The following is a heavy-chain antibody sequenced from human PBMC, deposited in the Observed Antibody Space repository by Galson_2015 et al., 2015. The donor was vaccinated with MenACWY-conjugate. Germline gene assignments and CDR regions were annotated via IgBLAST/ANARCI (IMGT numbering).Heavy chain of an antibody. CDR1: GFNLNFYA. J-gene: IGHJ6*02. Sequence: SLRLSCAASGFNLNFYALNWVRQAPGKGLEWISFISLSGSTVQYADSVKGRFNISRDHAKKSLYLQMNSLRDEDTAVSFCARRQRIITYAVDGGVDGMDVWGQGTLVTVSS. V-gene: IGHV3-48*02. D-gene: IGHD3-16*01. CDR3: ARRQRIITYAVDGGVDGMDV. CDR2: ISLSGSTV.